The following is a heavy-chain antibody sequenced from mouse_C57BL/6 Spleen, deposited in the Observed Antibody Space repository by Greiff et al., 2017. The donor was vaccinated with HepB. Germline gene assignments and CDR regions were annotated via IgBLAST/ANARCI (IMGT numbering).Heavy chain of an antibody. J-gene: IGHJ1*03. Sequence: EVQLVESGPGLVKPSQSLSLTCSVTGYSITSGYYWNWIRQFPGNKLEWMGYISYDGSNNYNPSLKNRISITRDTSKNQFFLKLNSVTTEDTATYYCARDRYVGWYFDVWGTGTTVTVSS. D-gene: IGHD2-12*01. CDR2: ISYDGSN. V-gene: IGHV3-6*01. CDR1: GYSITSGYY. CDR3: ARDRYVGWYFDV.